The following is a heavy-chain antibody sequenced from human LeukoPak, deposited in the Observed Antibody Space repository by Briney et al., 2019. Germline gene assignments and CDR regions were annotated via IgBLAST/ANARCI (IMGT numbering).Heavy chain of an antibody. J-gene: IGHJ4*02. CDR2: ISASGGST. D-gene: IGHD1-14*01. V-gene: IGHV3-23*01. Sequence: GGSLRLSCAASGFTFNNYAMSWVRQAPGKGLEWVSDISASGGSTDYADSVKGRFTISRGNAKNSLYLQMNSLRAEDTAVYYCARDSEPFDYWGQGTLVTVSS. CDR1: GFTFNNYA. CDR3: ARDSEPFDY.